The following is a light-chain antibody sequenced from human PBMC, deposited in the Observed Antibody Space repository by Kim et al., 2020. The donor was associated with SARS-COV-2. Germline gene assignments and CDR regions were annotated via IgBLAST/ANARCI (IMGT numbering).Light chain of an antibody. J-gene: IGKJ2*03. Sequence: PGERAPLSCRASQSVSSYLAWYQQNPGQAPRLLIYDASNRATGIPARFSGSGSGTDFTLTISSLEPEDFAVYYCQQRSNWPEYSFGQGTKLEI. CDR3: QQRSNWPEYS. CDR2: DAS. CDR1: QSVSSY. V-gene: IGKV3-11*01.